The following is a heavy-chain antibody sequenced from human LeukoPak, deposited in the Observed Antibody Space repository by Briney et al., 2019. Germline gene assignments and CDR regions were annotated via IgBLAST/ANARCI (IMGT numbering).Heavy chain of an antibody. V-gene: IGHV3-30*02. J-gene: IGHJ6*03. D-gene: IGHD2-8*01. CDR2: IQYDGSNE. CDR3: AKDRCSNGIGCYYYYMDV. CDR1: GFTFRSYG. Sequence: GCMTLSCAASGFTFRSYGMHWVRQAPGKGLEWVAYIQYDGSNEQYAHSVKGRFRISRDSSKNILYLQMDSLRAEDTAVYYCAKDRCSNGIGCYYYYMDVWGEEPTDTIS.